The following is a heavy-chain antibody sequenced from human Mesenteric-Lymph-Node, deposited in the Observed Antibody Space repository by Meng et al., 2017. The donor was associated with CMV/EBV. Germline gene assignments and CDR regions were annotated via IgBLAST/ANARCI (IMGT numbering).Heavy chain of an antibody. Sequence: SETLSLTCTVSGGSISSYWWSWIRQSPGKGLEWIGNIYHSGSTYYNPSLKSRVTISVDTSKNQLSLRLRSVTAADTAVYYCARVDCSSSNCYIDYWGQGALVTVSS. J-gene: IGHJ4*02. D-gene: IGHD2-2*01. CDR2: IYHSGST. V-gene: IGHV4-59*08. CDR1: GGSISSYW. CDR3: ARVDCSSSNCYIDY.